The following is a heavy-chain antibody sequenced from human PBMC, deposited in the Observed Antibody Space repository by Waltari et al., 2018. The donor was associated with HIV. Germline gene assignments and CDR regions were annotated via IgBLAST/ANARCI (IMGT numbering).Heavy chain of an antibody. Sequence: EVQLVESGGGLVQPGGSLRLSCAGSGFTFSSYSMNWVRQAPGKGLEWVSYISSSSNTIYYADSVKGRFTISRDNAKNSLYLQMNSLRAEDTAVYYCARDLNGRFDPWGQGTLVTVSS. CDR1: GFTFSSYS. V-gene: IGHV3-48*01. CDR2: ISSSSNTI. D-gene: IGHD1-26*01. J-gene: IGHJ5*02. CDR3: ARDLNGRFDP.